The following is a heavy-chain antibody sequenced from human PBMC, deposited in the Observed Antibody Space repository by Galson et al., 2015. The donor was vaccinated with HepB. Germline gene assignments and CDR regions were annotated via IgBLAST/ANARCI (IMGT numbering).Heavy chain of an antibody. J-gene: IGHJ4*02. Sequence: ETLSLTCAVSGASISSNNWWSWVRQPPGKGLEWIGDIHQTGSSDYNPSLKSRVTISVDKSLNRFSLTLRSVTAADTAVYYCASRDRDDIVVTLTSGVFDYWGQGTLVIVSS. D-gene: IGHD5-12*01. CDR1: GASISSNNW. CDR3: ASRDRDDIVVTLTSGVFDY. CDR2: IHQTGSS. V-gene: IGHV4-4*02.